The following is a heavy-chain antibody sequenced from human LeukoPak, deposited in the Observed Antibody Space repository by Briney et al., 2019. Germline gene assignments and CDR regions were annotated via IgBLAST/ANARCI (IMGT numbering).Heavy chain of an antibody. D-gene: IGHD6-13*01. V-gene: IGHV3-53*01. CDR1: GFTVSSNS. CDR3: ARKQPGIAAANDY. Sequence: GGSLRLSCTVSGFTVSSNSMSWVRQAPGRGLEWVSFIYSDNTHYSDSVKGRFTISRDNSKNTLYLQMNSLRAEDTAVYYCARKQPGIAAANDYWGQGTLVTVSS. CDR2: IYSDNT. J-gene: IGHJ4*02.